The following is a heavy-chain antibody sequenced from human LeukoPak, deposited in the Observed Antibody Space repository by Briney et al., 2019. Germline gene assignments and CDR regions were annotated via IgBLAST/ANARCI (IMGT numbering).Heavy chain of an antibody. D-gene: IGHD2-21*01. CDR3: AKDFRIGYSAHFDY. CDR1: GFTFRSHA. CDR2: IYENGGTT. J-gene: IGHJ4*02. Sequence: GGSLRLSCVGSGFTFRSHAMSWVRQAPEKGLEFVSGIYENGGTTYYADSVKGRFSISRDNSKNTLYLQMDSPRGEDTAVYYCAKDFRIGYSAHFDYWGQGALVTVSS. V-gene: IGHV3-23*01.